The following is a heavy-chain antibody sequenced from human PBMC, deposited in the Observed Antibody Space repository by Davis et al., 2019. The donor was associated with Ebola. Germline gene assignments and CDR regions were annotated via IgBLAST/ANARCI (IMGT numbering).Heavy chain of an antibody. CDR2: ISSSGSTI. Sequence: GGSLRLSCAASGFTFSSYGMHWVRQAPGKGLEWVSYISSSGSTIYYADSVKGRFTISRDNAKNSLYLQMNSLRAADTAVYYCASHGYGDYIGRWAFDIWGQGTMVTVSS. J-gene: IGHJ3*02. V-gene: IGHV3-48*04. CDR3: ASHGYGDYIGRWAFDI. D-gene: IGHD4-17*01. CDR1: GFTFSSYG.